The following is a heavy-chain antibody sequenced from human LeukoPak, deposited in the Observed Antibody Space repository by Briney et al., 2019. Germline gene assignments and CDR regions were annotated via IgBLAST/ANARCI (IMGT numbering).Heavy chain of an antibody. J-gene: IGHJ4*02. D-gene: IGHD3-16*01. CDR3: ARAMSTFGGVRNYFDS. CDR2: VSISSGTI. CDR1: GFTFSGHN. Sequence: GGLRLSCAASGFTFSGHNMNWVRQAPGKGLEWISFVSISSGTIYYADSVNGRFRISRDNAKSSLDLEMNSLRAEDTAVYYCARAMSTFGGVRNYFDSWGQGTLVTVSS. V-gene: IGHV3-48*04.